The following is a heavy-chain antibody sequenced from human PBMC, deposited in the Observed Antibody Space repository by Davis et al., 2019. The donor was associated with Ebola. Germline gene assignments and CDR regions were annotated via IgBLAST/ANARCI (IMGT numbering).Heavy chain of an antibody. V-gene: IGHV3-7*01. J-gene: IGHJ4*02. Sequence: HPGGSLRLSCAASGFSFSSYWMSWVRQAPGKGLEWVANMKQDGSEKYYVDSVKGRFTISRDNAKNSLFLQLNNLRAEDTAVYYCATTWAGTGYYWGQGTLVTVSS. D-gene: IGHD6-19*01. CDR2: MKQDGSEK. CDR1: GFSFSSYW. CDR3: ATTWAGTGYY.